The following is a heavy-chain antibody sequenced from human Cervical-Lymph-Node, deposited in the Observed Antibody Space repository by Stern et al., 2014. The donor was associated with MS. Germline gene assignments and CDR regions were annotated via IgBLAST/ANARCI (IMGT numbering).Heavy chain of an antibody. CDR2: IWYDGSNK. V-gene: IGHV3-33*06. D-gene: IGHD6-6*01. J-gene: IGHJ4*02. Sequence: QLVQSGGGVVQPGRSLRLSCAASGFTFSSYGIHWVRQTPGKGLEWVAVIWYDGSNKYYADSVKGRFTISRDNSENTAYLQMNSLRVEDTAVYYCAKGDSSSPLEYWGQGTLVTVSS. CDR3: AKGDSSSPLEY. CDR1: GFTFSSYG.